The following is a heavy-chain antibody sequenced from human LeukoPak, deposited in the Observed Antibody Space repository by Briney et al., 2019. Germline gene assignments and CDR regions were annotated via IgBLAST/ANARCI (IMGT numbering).Heavy chain of an antibody. V-gene: IGHV3-7*04. Sequence: GGSLRLSCAASGFTFSRYWMSWVRQAPGRGLEWVANIKEDGSEKDYVDSVKGRFTISRDGAKNSLHLQMSSLRAEDTAVYYCARAGYSNSCFDYWGQGTLVTVSS. D-gene: IGHD6-13*01. J-gene: IGHJ4*02. CDR3: ARAGYSNSCFDY. CDR1: GFTFSRYW. CDR2: IKEDGSEK.